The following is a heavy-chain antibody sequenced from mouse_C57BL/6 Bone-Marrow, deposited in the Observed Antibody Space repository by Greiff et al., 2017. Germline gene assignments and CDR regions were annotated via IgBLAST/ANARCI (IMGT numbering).Heavy chain of an antibody. CDR1: GYTFTGYW. D-gene: IGHD1-1*01. CDR2: ILPGSGST. Sequence: VQLQQSGAELMKPGASVKLSCKATGYTFTGYWIEWVKQRPGHGLEWIGEILPGSGSTNYNEKFKGKATFTADTSSNTAYMQLSRPTTDDAAIYYCARGDDGAHFDYWGQGTTLTVSS. V-gene: IGHV1-9*01. CDR3: ARGDDGAHFDY. J-gene: IGHJ2*01.